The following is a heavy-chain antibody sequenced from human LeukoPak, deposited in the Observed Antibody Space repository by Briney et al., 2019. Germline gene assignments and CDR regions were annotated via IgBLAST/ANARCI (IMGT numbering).Heavy chain of an antibody. V-gene: IGHV3-30*03. CDR2: ITFDGNAM. Sequence: GGSLRLSCAASGFTFSNAWMSWVRQAPGKGLEWVALITFDGNAMYYLDSVKGRFTFSRDSSKNTLFLQMNSLRPEDTGVYYCARERGYSGYALGYWGQGTLVTVSS. J-gene: IGHJ4*02. CDR1: GFTFSNAW. D-gene: IGHD5-12*01. CDR3: ARERGYSGYALGY.